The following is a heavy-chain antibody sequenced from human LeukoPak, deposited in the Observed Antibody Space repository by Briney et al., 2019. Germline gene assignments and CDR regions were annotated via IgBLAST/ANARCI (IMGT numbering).Heavy chain of an antibody. CDR1: GVSIISSHW. Sequence: SETLSLTCALYGVSIISSHWWSWARQSPGKGLEWIGEIYHSGTTNYNPSLKSRVTMSVDKSKKQFSLNLSSVTAADTAVYYCATYFYGDYASYYFDRWGQGTLVTVSS. CDR2: IYHSGTT. D-gene: IGHD4-17*01. V-gene: IGHV4-4*02. J-gene: IGHJ4*02. CDR3: ATYFYGDYASYYFDR.